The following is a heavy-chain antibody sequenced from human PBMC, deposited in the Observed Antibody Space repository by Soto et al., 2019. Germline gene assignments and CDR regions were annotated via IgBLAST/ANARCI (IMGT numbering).Heavy chain of an antibody. CDR2: ISAYNGNT. Sequence: VASVKVSCKASGYTFTSYGISWVRQAPGQGLEWMGWISAYNGNTNYAQKLQGRVTMTTDTSTSTAYMELRSLRSDDTAVYYCARVQYYDSSGYPDYWGQGTLVTVSS. J-gene: IGHJ4*02. D-gene: IGHD3-22*01. CDR3: ARVQYYDSSGYPDY. V-gene: IGHV1-18*04. CDR1: GYTFTSYG.